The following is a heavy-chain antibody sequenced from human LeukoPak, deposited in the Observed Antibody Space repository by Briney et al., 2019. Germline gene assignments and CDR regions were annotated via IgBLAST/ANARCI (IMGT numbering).Heavy chain of an antibody. Sequence: SVKVSCKASGGTFSSYAISWVQQAPGQGLEWMGRIIPILGIANYAQKFQGRVTITADKSTSTAYMELSSLRSEDTAVYYCAREVSPYYYDSSGYYGDYWGQGTLVTVSS. CDR2: IIPILGIA. CDR3: AREVSPYYYDSSGYYGDY. CDR1: GGTFSSYA. D-gene: IGHD3-22*01. J-gene: IGHJ4*02. V-gene: IGHV1-69*04.